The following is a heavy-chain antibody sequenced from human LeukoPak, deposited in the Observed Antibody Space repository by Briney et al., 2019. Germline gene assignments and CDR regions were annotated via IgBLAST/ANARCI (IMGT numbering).Heavy chain of an antibody. D-gene: IGHD3-22*01. CDR3: ARQSRMGLITFDY. J-gene: IGHJ4*02. Sequence: GESLKISCKGSGYSFTSYWIGWVRQMPGKGLEWKGIIHPGDSDTRYSPSFQGQVTISADKSISTAYLQWSSLKASDTAMYYCARQSRMGLITFDYWGQGTLVTVSS. CDR1: GYSFTSYW. V-gene: IGHV5-51*01. CDR2: IHPGDSDT.